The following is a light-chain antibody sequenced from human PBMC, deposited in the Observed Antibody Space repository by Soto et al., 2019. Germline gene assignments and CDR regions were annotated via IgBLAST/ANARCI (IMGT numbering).Light chain of an antibody. J-gene: IGLJ2*01. V-gene: IGLV2-8*01. CDR2: EVS. CDR3: ASYTSSITLV. Sequence: QPVLTQPLSASGSPGQSVTITCTGASSDGGGDNYVSWYQQHPGKAPRIVIYEVSKRPSGVPDRFSGSKSGNTASLTVSGLQPEDEADYYCASYTSSITLVFGGGTKVTVL. CDR1: SSDGGGDNY.